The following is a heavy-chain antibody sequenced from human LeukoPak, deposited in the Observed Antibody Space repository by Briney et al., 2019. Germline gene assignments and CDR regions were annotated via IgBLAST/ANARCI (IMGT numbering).Heavy chain of an antibody. CDR3: TRDYSSSSGRAFDI. J-gene: IGHJ3*02. Sequence: EGSLRLSCAASGFTFSSYGMHWVRQAPGKGLEWVAVIWYDGSNKYYADSVKGRFTISRDNAKNSLYLQMNSLRAEDTAVYYCTRDYSSSSGRAFDIWGQGTMVTVSS. V-gene: IGHV3-33*01. CDR2: IWYDGSNK. CDR1: GFTFSSYG. D-gene: IGHD6-6*01.